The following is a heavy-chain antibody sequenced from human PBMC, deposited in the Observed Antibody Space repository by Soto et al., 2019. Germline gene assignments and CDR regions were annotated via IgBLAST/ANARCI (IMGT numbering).Heavy chain of an antibody. J-gene: IGHJ3*02. V-gene: IGHV3-7*01. D-gene: IGHD3-10*01. CDR1: GFTFSSYW. Sequence: GGSLRLSCAASGFTFSSYWMSWVRQAPGKGLEWVANIKQDGSEKYYVDSVKGRFTISRDNAKNSLYLQMNSLRAEDTAVYYCARAHQGGYGSGDGAFDIWGQGTMVTVSS. CDR2: IKQDGSEK. CDR3: ARAHQGGYGSGDGAFDI.